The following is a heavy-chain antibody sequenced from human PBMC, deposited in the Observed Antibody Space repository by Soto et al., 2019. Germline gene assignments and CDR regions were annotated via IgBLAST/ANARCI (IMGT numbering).Heavy chain of an antibody. CDR2: ISSSSSTI. V-gene: IGHV3-48*02. CDR1: GFTFSSYS. Sequence: PGGSLRLSCAASGFTFSSYSMNWVRQAPGKGLEWVSYISSSSSTIYYADSVKGRFTISRDNAKNSLYLRMNSLRDEDTAVYYCAREDIVLMVYAKGYYYYGMDVWGQGTTVTVSS. D-gene: IGHD2-8*01. J-gene: IGHJ6*02. CDR3: AREDIVLMVYAKGYYYYGMDV.